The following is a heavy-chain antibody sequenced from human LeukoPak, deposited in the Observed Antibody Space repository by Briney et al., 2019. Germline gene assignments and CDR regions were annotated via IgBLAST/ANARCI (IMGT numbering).Heavy chain of an antibody. CDR1: GYTFTSCY. V-gene: IGHV1-46*01. J-gene: IGHJ4*02. CDR3: ARAWSYDSSGYYYHFDY. D-gene: IGHD3-22*01. Sequence: ASVKVSCKASGYTFTSCYMHWVRQAPGQGLEWMGIINPSGGSTSYAQKFQGRVTMTRDTSTSTVYMELSSLRSEDTAVYYCARAWSYDSSGYYYHFDYWGQGTLVTVSS. CDR2: INPSGGST.